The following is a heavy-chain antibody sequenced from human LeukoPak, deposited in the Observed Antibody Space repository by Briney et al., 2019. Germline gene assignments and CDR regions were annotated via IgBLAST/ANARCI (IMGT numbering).Heavy chain of an antibody. D-gene: IGHD1-26*01. CDR2: IYSDGAT. CDR3: ARASGALWEYGMDV. CDR1: EFTVSSNY. J-gene: IGHJ6*02. Sequence: SGGSLRLSCAASEFTVSSNYMNWVRQAPGKGLEWVSVIYSDGATYYASSVKGRFIISRDNSKNTLYLQMNRLRAEDTAVYYCARASGALWEYGMDVWGQGTSVTVSS. V-gene: IGHV3-66*01.